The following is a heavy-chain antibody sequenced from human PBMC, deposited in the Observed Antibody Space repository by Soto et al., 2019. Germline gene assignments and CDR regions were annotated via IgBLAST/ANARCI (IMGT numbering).Heavy chain of an antibody. V-gene: IGHV4-30-2*01. CDR1: GGSISSGGYS. D-gene: IGHD1-1*01. J-gene: IGHJ4*02. CDR2: IYHSGST. CDR3: ARVYWNDTNFDGYYFDY. Sequence: QLQLQESGSGLVKPSQTLSLTCAVSGGSISSGGYSWSWIRQPPGKGLEWIGYIYHSGSTYYNPSLKSRVTISVDRSKNQFSLKLSSVTAADTAVYYCARVYWNDTNFDGYYFDYWGQGTLVTVSS.